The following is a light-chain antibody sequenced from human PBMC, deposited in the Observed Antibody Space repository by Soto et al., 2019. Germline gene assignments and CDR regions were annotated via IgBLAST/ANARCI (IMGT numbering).Light chain of an antibody. V-gene: IGKV1-5*03. Sequence: IQMTQSPSTLSGPVGDRVTITCRASQTIDSWLAWYQQRPGKPPNLLIYKASTLASGVPSRFSGSGSGTEFTLTIRSLQPDDFATYYCLQYNSYLRTFGRGTKVDIK. J-gene: IGKJ1*01. CDR1: QTIDSW. CDR2: KAS. CDR3: LQYNSYLRT.